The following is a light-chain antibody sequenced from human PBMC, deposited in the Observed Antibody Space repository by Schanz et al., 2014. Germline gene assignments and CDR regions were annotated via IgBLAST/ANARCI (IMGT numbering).Light chain of an antibody. CDR1: QNVNKYH. V-gene: IGKV3-20*01. CDR2: GAS. J-gene: IGKJ1*01. CDR3: QQYGSSPRT. Sequence: EIVLTQSPGTLSLSSGERATLSCRASQNVNKYHLAWYQQKPGQAPRLLIYGASIRATGIPDRFVGSGSGTDFTLTISRLEPEDFAVYYCQQYGSSPRTFGQGTRVEIK.